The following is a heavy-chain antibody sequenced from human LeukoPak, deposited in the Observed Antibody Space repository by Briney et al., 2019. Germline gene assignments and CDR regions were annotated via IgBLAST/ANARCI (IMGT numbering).Heavy chain of an antibody. D-gene: IGHD3-10*01. CDR2: ISGSGSTI. CDR3: ASGSGSI. CDR1: GFTFSSYS. Sequence: GGSLRLSCAASGFTFSSYSMNWVRQAPGKGLEWVSYISGSGSTIYYADSVKGRFTISRDNAKNSLSLQMNSLRAEDTAVYYCASGSGSIWGQGTMVTVSS. J-gene: IGHJ3*02. V-gene: IGHV3-48*04.